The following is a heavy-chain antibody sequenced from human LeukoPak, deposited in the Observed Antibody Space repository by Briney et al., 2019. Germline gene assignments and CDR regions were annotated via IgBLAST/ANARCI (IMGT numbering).Heavy chain of an antibody. V-gene: IGHV1-69*01. D-gene: IGHD3/OR15-3a*01. Sequence: ASVKVSCKAPGGTFSSYGVSWVRQAPGQGLEWVGGVIPIFGSTIYAQKFQGRVTISADESTSTAFMDLGSLKSEDTAVYYCARGRDYWTPYFDFWGQGTLVTVSS. CDR2: VIPIFGST. J-gene: IGHJ4*02. CDR1: GGTFSSYG. CDR3: ARGRDYWTPYFDF.